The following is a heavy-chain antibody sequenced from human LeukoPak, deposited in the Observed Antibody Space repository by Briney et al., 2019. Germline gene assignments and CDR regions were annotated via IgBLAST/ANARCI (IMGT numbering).Heavy chain of an antibody. CDR1: GGTFSSYA. CDR3: ARRRGSGLYPFDY. J-gene: IGHJ4*02. V-gene: IGHV1-69*13. Sequence: GASVKVSCKASGGTFSSYAISWVRQAPGQGLEWMGGIIPIFGTANYAQKVQSRVTITADESTSTAYMELSSLRSEDTAVYYCARRRGSGLYPFDYWGQGTLVTVSS. D-gene: IGHD6-19*01. CDR2: IIPIFGTA.